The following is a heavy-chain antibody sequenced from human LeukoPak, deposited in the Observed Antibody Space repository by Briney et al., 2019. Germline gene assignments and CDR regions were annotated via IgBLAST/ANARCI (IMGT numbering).Heavy chain of an antibody. D-gene: IGHD3-22*01. Sequence: GESLKISCKGSGYSFTSYWISWVRQMPGKGLEWMGRIDPSDSYTNYSPSFQGHVTISADKSTSTAYLQWSSLKASDTAMYYCARSGGRGYYDSSGFDYWGQGTLVTVSS. CDR1: GYSFTSYW. J-gene: IGHJ4*02. V-gene: IGHV5-10-1*01. CDR3: ARSGGRGYYDSSGFDY. CDR2: IDPSDSYT.